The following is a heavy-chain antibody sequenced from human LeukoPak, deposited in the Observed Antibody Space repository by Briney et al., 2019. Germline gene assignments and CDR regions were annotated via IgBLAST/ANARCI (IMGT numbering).Heavy chain of an antibody. CDR2: IYYSGST. V-gene: IGHV4-39*07. J-gene: IGHJ3*02. CDR1: GGSISSSSYY. D-gene: IGHD2-2*02. Sequence: PSETLSLTCTVSGGSISSSSYYWGWIRQPPGKGLEWIGNIYYSGSTYYNPSLKSRVTISVDTSKNQFSLKLSSVTAADTAVYYCARLNVYHDAFDIWGQGTMVTVSS. CDR3: ARLNVYHDAFDI.